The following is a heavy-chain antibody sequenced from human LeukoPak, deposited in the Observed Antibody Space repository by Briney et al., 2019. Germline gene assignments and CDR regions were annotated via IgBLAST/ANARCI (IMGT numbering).Heavy chain of an antibody. Sequence: SETLSLTCAVYGGSFSGYYWSWFRQPPGKGLEWIGEINHGGGTNYNPSLKSRILISAGASKNQFSLKLSSVTAADTAVYYCAVAGIVAEDAFDIWGQGTMVTVSS. J-gene: IGHJ3*02. CDR3: AVAGIVAEDAFDI. CDR1: GGSFSGYY. D-gene: IGHD6-13*01. CDR2: INHGGGT. V-gene: IGHV4-34*01.